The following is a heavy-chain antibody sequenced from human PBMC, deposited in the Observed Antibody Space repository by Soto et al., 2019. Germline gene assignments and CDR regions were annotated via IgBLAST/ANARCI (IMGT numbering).Heavy chain of an antibody. CDR2: ISWDGGST. CDR1: GFTFDDYT. V-gene: IGHV3-43*01. CDR3: AKDMVVAATTSYYYYGMDV. J-gene: IGHJ6*02. D-gene: IGHD2-15*01. Sequence: GGSLRLSCAASGFTFDDYTMHWVRQAPGKGLEWVSLISWDGGSTYYADSVKGRFTISRDNSKNSLYLQMNSLRTEDTALYYCAKDMVVAATTSYYYYGMDVWGQGTTVTVSS.